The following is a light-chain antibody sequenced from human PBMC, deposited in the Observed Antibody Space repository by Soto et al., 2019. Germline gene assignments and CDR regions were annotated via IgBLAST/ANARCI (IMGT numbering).Light chain of an antibody. V-gene: IGKV3D-11*03. CDR3: QQYGSSLL. CDR1: QYINTR. CDR2: QTS. J-gene: IGKJ1*01. Sequence: EIVLTQSPATLSSFPGDRVTLSCRASQYINTRLAWYQHRPGQAPRLLIYQTSIRAAGIPARFSASGSGTDFTLTISDVQPEDFAVYYCQQYGSSLLFGQGPRWIS.